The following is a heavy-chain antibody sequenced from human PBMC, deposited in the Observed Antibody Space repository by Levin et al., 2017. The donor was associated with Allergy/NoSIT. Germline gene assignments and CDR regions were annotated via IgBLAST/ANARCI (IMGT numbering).Heavy chain of an antibody. D-gene: IGHD3-16*01. J-gene: IGHJ4*02. V-gene: IGHV3-73*01. CDR2: IRAKANSYAT. Sequence: GESLKISCAASGFTFSGSAMHWVRQASGKGLEWVGRIRAKANSYATAYAASVKGRFTISRDDSKNMAFLQMNSLKTEDTAVYFCTSGGEYRDYWGQGTLVTVSS. CDR3: TSGGEYRDY. CDR1: GFTFSGSA.